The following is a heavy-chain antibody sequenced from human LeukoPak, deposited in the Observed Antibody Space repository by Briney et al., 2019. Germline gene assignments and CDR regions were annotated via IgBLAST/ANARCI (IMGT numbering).Heavy chain of an antibody. CDR3: AHTRAVTGTGYFDY. V-gene: IGHV2-5*02. D-gene: IGHD2-21*02. CDR2: IYWDDDE. CDR1: GFSLSTHGDA. J-gene: IGHJ4*02. Sequence: SGPTLVNPTQTLTLTCTFSGFSLSTHGDAVGWIRQPPGKALEWLALIYWDDDERYSPSLRSRVTLTKDTSNSQVIFRMTNMDPVDTATYFCAHTRAVTGTGYFDYWGQGALVTVSS.